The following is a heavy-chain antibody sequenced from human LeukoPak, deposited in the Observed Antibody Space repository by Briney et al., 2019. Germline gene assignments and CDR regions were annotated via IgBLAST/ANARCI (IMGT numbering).Heavy chain of an antibody. D-gene: IGHD3-22*01. CDR2: INPFGGST. Sequence: ASVKVSCKASGYTSTNYYMHWVRQAPGQGLEWMGIINPFGGSTNYAQKFQGRVTMTRETSTSTVYMELSSLRSEDTAVYYCARGNLYDSSGGYSYSNWIDTWGQGTLVTVSS. J-gene: IGHJ5*02. CDR1: GYTSTNYY. V-gene: IGHV1-46*01. CDR3: ARGNLYDSSGGYSYSNWIDT.